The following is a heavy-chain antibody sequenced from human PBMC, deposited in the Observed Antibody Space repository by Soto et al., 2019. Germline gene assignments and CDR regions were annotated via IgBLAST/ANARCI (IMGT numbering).Heavy chain of an antibody. CDR3: ARYCSSTTCRKYHYYGMDV. Sequence: GASVKVSCKPSGGTFGSYAISWVRQAPGQGLEWMGGIIPFFGSPNYAQKFQGRVTITADESTSTAHMELTSLRSEDTAVYYCARYCSSTTCRKYHYYGMDVWGQGTTVTVSS. CDR1: GGTFGSYA. J-gene: IGHJ6*02. V-gene: IGHV1-69*13. D-gene: IGHD2-2*01. CDR2: IIPFFGSP.